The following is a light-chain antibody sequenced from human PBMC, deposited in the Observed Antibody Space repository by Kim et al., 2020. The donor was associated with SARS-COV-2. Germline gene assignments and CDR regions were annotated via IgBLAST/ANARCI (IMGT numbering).Light chain of an antibody. CDR3: QQYNNWPRT. CDR2: GAS. J-gene: IGKJ2*01. Sequence: EIVMTQSPATLSVSPGERATLSCRASQSVSSNLAWYQQKPGQAPRLLIYGASTRATGIPARLSGSGSGTEFTLTISSLQSEDFAVYYCQQYNNWPRTFGQGTKLEI. CDR1: QSVSSN. V-gene: IGKV3-15*01.